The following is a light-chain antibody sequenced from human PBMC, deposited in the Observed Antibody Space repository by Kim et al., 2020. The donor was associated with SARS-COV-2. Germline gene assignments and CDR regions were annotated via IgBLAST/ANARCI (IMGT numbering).Light chain of an antibody. CDR2: SNN. CDR3: AAWDDSLNVV. CDR1: SSIIGSNP. Sequence: PGQRVTISCSGSSSIIGSNPVNWYQQLPGTAPKLLIFSNNQRPSGVPDRFSGSKSGTSASLAISGLQSEDEADYYCAAWDDSLNVVFGGGTQLTVL. V-gene: IGLV1-44*01. J-gene: IGLJ2*01.